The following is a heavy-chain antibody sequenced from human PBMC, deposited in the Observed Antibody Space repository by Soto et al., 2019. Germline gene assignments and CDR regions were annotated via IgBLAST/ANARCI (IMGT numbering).Heavy chain of an antibody. V-gene: IGHV3-23*01. J-gene: IGHJ4*02. CDR1: GFTFSYYA. CDR2: ISTSGSGT. D-gene: IGHD3-22*01. CDR3: ARLFYYDSTGYFRSLDY. Sequence: GGSLRLSCTASGFTFSYYAMGWVRQAPGKGLEWVSDISTSGSGTKYADAVKGRFTISRDNSKSTLYLQMNSLRAEDTAVYYCARLFYYDSTGYFRSLDYWGLGTLVTVSS.